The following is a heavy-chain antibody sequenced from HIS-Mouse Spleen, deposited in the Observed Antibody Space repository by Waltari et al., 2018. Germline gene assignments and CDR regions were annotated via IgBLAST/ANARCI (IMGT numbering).Heavy chain of an antibody. CDR1: GYTFTGYY. J-gene: IGHJ4*02. D-gene: IGHD6-13*01. CDR3: ARSPSGSSWYDY. V-gene: IGHV1-2*02. Sequence: QVQLVQSGAEVKKPGASVKVSCKASGYTFTGYYMHWVRQAPGQGLEGMGGIKPKSGGTNYAQKFQGRVTMTRDTSISTAYMELSRLRSDDTAVYYCARSPSGSSWYDYWGQGTLVTVSS. CDR2: IKPKSGGT.